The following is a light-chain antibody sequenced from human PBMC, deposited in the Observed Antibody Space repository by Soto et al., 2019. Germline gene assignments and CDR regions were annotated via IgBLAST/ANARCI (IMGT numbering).Light chain of an antibody. J-gene: IGKJ4*01. CDR3: QQYSNWPLT. CDR2: GAS. V-gene: IGKV3-15*01. Sequence: EILMTQSPATLSVSPGERATLSCRASQSVSSNLAWYQQKPGQAPRLLIFGASTRASGIPARFSASGSGTEFSLTISSLQSEDFAVYYCQQYSNWPLTFGGGTKVDNK. CDR1: QSVSSN.